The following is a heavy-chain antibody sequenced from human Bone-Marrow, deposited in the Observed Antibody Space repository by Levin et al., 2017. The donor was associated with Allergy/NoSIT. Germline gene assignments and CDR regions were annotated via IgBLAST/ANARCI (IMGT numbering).Heavy chain of an antibody. CDR3: ARVISTSWSNHFDP. D-gene: IGHD6-13*01. Sequence: GASVKVSCKASGYSFTDYYMHWMRQAPGHGLEWMGIINPDGGSTTYAQKFQGRVTMTSDTSTSTVYMELTSLRSEDTAVYYCARVISTSWSNHFDPWGQGTLVTVSS. CDR1: GYSFTDYY. J-gene: IGHJ5*02. CDR2: INPDGGST. V-gene: IGHV1-46*01.